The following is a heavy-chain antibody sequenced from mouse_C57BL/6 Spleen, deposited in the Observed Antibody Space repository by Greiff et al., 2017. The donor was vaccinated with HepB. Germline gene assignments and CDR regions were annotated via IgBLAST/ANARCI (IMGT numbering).Heavy chain of an antibody. Sequence: DVKLVESEGGLVQPGSSIKLSCTASGFTFSDYYMAWVRQVPEKGLEWVANINYDGSSTYYLDSLKSRFIISRDNAKNILYLQMSSLKSEDTATYYCARGLINYFDYWGQGTTLTVSS. V-gene: IGHV5-16*01. CDR1: GFTFSDYY. J-gene: IGHJ2*01. CDR3: ARGLINYFDY. D-gene: IGHD1-1*01. CDR2: INYDGSST.